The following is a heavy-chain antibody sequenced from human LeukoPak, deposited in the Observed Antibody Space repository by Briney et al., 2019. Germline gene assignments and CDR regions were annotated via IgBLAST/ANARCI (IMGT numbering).Heavy chain of an antibody. D-gene: IGHD2-2*01. J-gene: IGHJ6*03. Sequence: PSETLSLTCTVSGGSISSYYWSWIRQPPGKGLEWIGYIYYSGSTNYNPSLKSRVTISVDTSKNQFSLKLSSVTAADTAVYYCARAVLREDPNRPYCSSTSCTQGGLYYYMDVWGKGTTVTVSS. V-gene: IGHV4-59*01. CDR3: ARAVLREDPNRPYCSSTSCTQGGLYYYMDV. CDR2: IYYSGST. CDR1: GGSISSYY.